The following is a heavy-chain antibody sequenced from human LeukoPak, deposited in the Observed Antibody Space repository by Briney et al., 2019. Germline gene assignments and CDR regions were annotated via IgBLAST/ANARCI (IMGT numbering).Heavy chain of an antibody. J-gene: IGHJ4*02. V-gene: IGHV3-74*01. CDR3: AKDNRRHYTSGPNPDSLH. Sequence: GSLRLSCTASGFSFSGHWMHWARQIPGKGLVWVSRISPTGSTTSYADSVKGRFTISRDNAKNSLYLQMNSLRVEDTAFYYCAKDNRRHYTSGPNPDSLHWGQGALVTVSS. CDR1: GFSFSGHW. CDR2: ISPTGSTT. D-gene: IGHD6-19*01.